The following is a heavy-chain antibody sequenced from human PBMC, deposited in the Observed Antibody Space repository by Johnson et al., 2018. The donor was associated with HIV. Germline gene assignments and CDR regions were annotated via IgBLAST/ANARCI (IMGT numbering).Heavy chain of an antibody. V-gene: IGHV3-33*06. CDR3: AKDRDRPNPHHAFDI. J-gene: IGHJ3*02. CDR1: GFTFSSYG. Sequence: QVQLVESGGGVVQPGRSLRLSCAASGFTFSSYGMHWVRQAPGKGLEWVAVIWYDGSNKYYADSVKGLFTISRDNSKNTLYLQMNSLRAEDTAVYYCAKDRDRPNPHHAFDIWGQGTMVTVSS. D-gene: IGHD2-8*01. CDR2: IWYDGSNK.